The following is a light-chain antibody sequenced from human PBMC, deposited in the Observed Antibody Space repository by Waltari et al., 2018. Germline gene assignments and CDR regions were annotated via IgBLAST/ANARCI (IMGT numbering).Light chain of an antibody. CDR1: ERINGW. CDR3: QQYNSHLIT. CDR2: KAS. J-gene: IGKJ4*01. Sequence: DIQMTQFPPIVSASVGDRITISCRASERINGWLAWYQQKAGQAPKLLIYKASTLERGVPSIFSGSGSGTEFSLTIGALQPEDFATYYCQQYNSHLITFGGGTKVEMK. V-gene: IGKV1-5*03.